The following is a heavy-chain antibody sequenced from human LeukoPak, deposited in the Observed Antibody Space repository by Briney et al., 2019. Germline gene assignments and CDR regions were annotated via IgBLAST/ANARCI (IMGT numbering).Heavy chain of an antibody. D-gene: IGHD6-19*01. V-gene: IGHV3-66*01. CDR2: IYSGGLT. Sequence: PGGSLRLSCAVSGFTVSENYMSWVRQAPGKGLEWVSTIYSGGLTYYADPVKGKFTTSRDNSKNTLYLQMSGLRAEDTAVYYCVRDRWPGLGDFWGQGTTVTVSS. J-gene: IGHJ6*02. CDR3: VRDRWPGLGDF. CDR1: GFTVSENY.